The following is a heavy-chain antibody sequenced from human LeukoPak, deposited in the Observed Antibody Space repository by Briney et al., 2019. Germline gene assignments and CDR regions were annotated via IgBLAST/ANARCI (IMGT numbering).Heavy chain of an antibody. CDR3: ARDDFSSARAFDI. J-gene: IGHJ3*02. V-gene: IGHV1-69*06. D-gene: IGHD6-13*01. CDR1: GGTFNKYS. Sequence: SSVKVSCKASGGTFNKYSISGVRQAPGQGPEGVGGIIPMFFTANYAQKFQGRLTITADKSTSTAYMELSSLRSEDTAVYYCARDDFSSARAFDIWGQGTMVTVSS. CDR2: IIPMFFTA.